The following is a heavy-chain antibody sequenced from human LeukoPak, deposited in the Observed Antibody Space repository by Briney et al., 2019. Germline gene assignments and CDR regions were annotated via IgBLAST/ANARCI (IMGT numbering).Heavy chain of an antibody. V-gene: IGHV3-21*01. D-gene: IGHD3-9*01. CDR2: ISGSSNYI. Sequence: GGSLRLSCAASGFTFSSYSMNWVRQAPGKGLEWVSSISGSSNYIYYADSVKGRFTISRDNAKNSLYLQMNSLRAEDTAVYYCARNLLRYFDWGAFDIWGQGTMVTVSS. CDR1: GFTFSSYS. CDR3: ARNLLRYFDWGAFDI. J-gene: IGHJ3*02.